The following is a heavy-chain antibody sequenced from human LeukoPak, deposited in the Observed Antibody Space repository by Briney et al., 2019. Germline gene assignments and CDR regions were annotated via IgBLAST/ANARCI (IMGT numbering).Heavy chain of an antibody. CDR2: ISYDGSNT. V-gene: IGHV3-30*04. CDR1: GFTFSSYA. CDR3: ARRSAAKDAFDI. Sequence: GGSLRLSCAASGFTFSSYAIHWVRQAPGKGLEWVAFISYDGSNTYYADSVKGRFTISRDTSKNTLYLQMSSLRAEDTAVYYCARRSAAKDAFDIWGQGTMVTVSS. J-gene: IGHJ3*02. D-gene: IGHD6-25*01.